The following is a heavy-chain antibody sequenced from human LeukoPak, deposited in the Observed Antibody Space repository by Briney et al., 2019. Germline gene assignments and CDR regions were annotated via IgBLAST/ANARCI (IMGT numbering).Heavy chain of an antibody. V-gene: IGHV3-30*18. CDR2: ISYDGSNK. CDR3: AKDGRSGIAAAGTFDFDY. CDR1: GFTFSSYG. D-gene: IGHD6-13*01. Sequence: GGSLRLSCAASGFTFSSYGMHWVRQAPGKGLEWVAVISYDGSNKYYADSVKGRFTISRDNSKNTLYLQMNSLRAEDTAVYYCAKDGRSGIAAAGTFDFDYWGQGTLVTVSS. J-gene: IGHJ4*02.